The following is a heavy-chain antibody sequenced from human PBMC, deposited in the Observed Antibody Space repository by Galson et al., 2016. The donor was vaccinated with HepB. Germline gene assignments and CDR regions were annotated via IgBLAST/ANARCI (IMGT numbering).Heavy chain of an antibody. Sequence: TLSLTCTVSGGSISSDDYYWSWIRQHPGKGLEWIGYIHYSGSTYYNPSLESRVTMSVDTAKSHFSLKLSSVTAADTAVYYCARFYYDGTAYDYWGQGTLVTVSS. D-gene: IGHD3-22*01. CDR3: ARFYYDGTAYDY. V-gene: IGHV4-31*03. CDR2: IHYSGST. J-gene: IGHJ4*02. CDR1: GGSISSDDYY.